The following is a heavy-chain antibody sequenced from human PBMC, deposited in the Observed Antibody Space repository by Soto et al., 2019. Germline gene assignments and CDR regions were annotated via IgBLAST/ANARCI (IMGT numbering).Heavy chain of an antibody. J-gene: IGHJ4*02. CDR1: GYTFTSYA. D-gene: IGHD2-21*02. Sequence: QVQLVQSGAEEKKPGASVKVSCKASGYTFTSYAMHWVRQAPGQRLEWMGWINAGNGNTKYSQKFQGRVTITRDTSASTAHMELSSSRSEDTAVYYCARSIVVVTALDYWGQGTLVTVSS. CDR2: INAGNGNT. CDR3: ARSIVVVTALDY. V-gene: IGHV1-3*05.